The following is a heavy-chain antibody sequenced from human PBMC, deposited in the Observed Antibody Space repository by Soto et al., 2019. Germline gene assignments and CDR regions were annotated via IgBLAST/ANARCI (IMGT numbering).Heavy chain of an antibody. CDR3: AKTPVSGWGYFDY. J-gene: IGHJ4*02. CDR2: ISGSGGST. V-gene: IGHV3-23*01. CDR1: GFTFSSYA. Sequence: GESLKISCAASGFTFSSYAMSWVRQAPGKGLEWVSAISGSGGSTYYADSVKGRFTISRDNSKNTLYLQMNSLRAEDTAVYYCAKTPVSGWGYFDYWGQGTLVTVSS. D-gene: IGHD6-19*01.